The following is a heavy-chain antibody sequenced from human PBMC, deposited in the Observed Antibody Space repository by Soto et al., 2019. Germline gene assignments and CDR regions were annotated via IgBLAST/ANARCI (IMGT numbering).Heavy chain of an antibody. D-gene: IGHD1-26*01. CDR2: ISGSSNYI. CDR3: ARESDWEHDPFHV. V-gene: IGHV3-21*06. J-gene: IGHJ3*01. Sequence: EVQLAESGGTLVKPGGSLRLSCSASGFTFSRFSLKWVRQAPGKGLEWVASISGSSNYIYYADSVKGRFTISRDNAQNSLYLHMSSLRHADTAMYYCARESDWEHDPFHVWGLGTMVTVSS. CDR1: GFTFSRFS.